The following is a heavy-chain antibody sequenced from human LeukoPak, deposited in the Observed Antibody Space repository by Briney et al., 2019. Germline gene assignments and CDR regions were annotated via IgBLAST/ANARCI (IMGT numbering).Heavy chain of an antibody. Sequence: GGSLRLSCAASGFTFSSYAMSWVRQAPGKGLEWVSAISGSGGSTYYADSVKDRFTISRDNSKNTLYLQMNSLRAEDTAVYYCAKSPSSYDYVWGSYRPYNWFDPWGQGTLVTVSS. V-gene: IGHV3-23*01. J-gene: IGHJ5*02. D-gene: IGHD3-16*02. CDR3: AKSPSSYDYVWGSYRPYNWFDP. CDR2: ISGSGGST. CDR1: GFTFSSYA.